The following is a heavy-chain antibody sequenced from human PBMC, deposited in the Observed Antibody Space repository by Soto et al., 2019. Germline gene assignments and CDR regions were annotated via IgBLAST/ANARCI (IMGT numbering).Heavy chain of an antibody. V-gene: IGHV1-18*01. CDR2: ISAYNGNT. CDR3: ARSSGSAFWFDP. J-gene: IGHJ5*02. D-gene: IGHD3-3*02. Sequence: QVQLVQSGAEVKKPGASVKVSCKASGYTFTSYGISWVRQAPGQGLERMGWISAYNGNTNYAQKLQGRVTMTTGTSTSTAYMELRRLRSDDTAVYYCARSSGSAFWFDPWGQGTLVTVSS. CDR1: GYTFTSYG.